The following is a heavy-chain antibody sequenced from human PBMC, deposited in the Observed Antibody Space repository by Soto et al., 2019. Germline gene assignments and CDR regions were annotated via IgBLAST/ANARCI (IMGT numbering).Heavy chain of an antibody. CDR1: GFTFSSYA. V-gene: IGHV3-23*01. Sequence: EVQLLESGGGLVQPGGSLRLSCAASGFTFSSYAMSWVRQAPGKGLEWVSAISGSGGSTYYADSVKGRFTISRDNSKNTLYLQMNSLRAEDTAVYYCAKDSEGPASARLRSYYFDYWGQGTLVTVSS. D-gene: IGHD2-2*01. CDR3: AKDSEGPASARLRSYYFDY. J-gene: IGHJ4*02. CDR2: ISGSGGST.